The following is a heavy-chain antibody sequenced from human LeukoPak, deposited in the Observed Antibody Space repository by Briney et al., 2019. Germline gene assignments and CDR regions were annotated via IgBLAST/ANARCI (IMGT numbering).Heavy chain of an antibody. Sequence: PSETLSLTCTVSSGSISTSNYYWGWVRQPPGRALEWIVNICYSGNTYYIPARKSRVTITLDTSRNQFSPNLNSMTAADTAVYYSAKSNGYSLIDIWGQGTMVTVSS. CDR3: AKSNGYSLIDI. J-gene: IGHJ3*02. D-gene: IGHD5-12*01. CDR1: SGSISTSNYY. CDR2: ICYSGNT. V-gene: IGHV4-39*07.